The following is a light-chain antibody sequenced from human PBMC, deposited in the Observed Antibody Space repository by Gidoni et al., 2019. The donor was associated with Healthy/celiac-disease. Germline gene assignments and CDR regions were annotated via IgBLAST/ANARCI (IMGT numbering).Light chain of an antibody. CDR3: CSYAGSSTFWV. CDR2: EVS. J-gene: IGLJ3*02. CDR1: SSDVGSYNL. Sequence: QSALTQPASVSGSPVQSITISCTGTSSDVGSYNLVSWYQQHPGKAPKLMIYEVSKRPSGVSNRFSGSKSGNTASLTISGLQAEDEADYYCCSYAGSSTFWVFGGGTKLXVX. V-gene: IGLV2-23*02.